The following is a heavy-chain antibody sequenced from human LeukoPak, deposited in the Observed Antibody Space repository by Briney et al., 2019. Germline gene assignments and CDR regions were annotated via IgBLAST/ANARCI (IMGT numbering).Heavy chain of an antibody. J-gene: IGHJ4*02. D-gene: IGHD3-22*01. V-gene: IGHV3-21*01. CDR2: ISTRSTYI. CDR3: AKDYYDSSGYYHYFDY. CDR1: GFTVSSNS. Sequence: GGSLRLSCAASGFTVSSNSMNWVRQTPGKGLEWVSSISTRSTYIYYADSVKGRFTISRDNAKNSLFLQMNSLRAEDTAVYYCAKDYYDSSGYYHYFDYWGQGTLVTVSS.